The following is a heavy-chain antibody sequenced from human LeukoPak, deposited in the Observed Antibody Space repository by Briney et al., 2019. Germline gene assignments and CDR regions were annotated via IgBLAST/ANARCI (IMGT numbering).Heavy chain of an antibody. CDR2: IYPGDSDT. Sequence: GESLKISCKGSGYRFTDYWIAWVRQMPGKGLEWMGIIYPGDSDTRYSPSFQGQVTISADKSISTAYLQWSSLKASDTAMYYCARLGRYFDWTMIDYWGQGTLVTVSS. D-gene: IGHD3-9*01. CDR1: GYRFTDYW. V-gene: IGHV5-51*01. J-gene: IGHJ4*02. CDR3: ARLGRYFDWTMIDY.